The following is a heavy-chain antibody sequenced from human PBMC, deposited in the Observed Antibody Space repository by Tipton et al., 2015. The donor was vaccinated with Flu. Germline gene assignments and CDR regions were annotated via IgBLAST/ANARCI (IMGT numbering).Heavy chain of an antibody. Sequence: LRLSCTVSGYSISSGYYWGWIRQPPGKGLEWIGSIYYSGSTYYNPSLKSRVTISVDTSKNQFSLKLSSVTAADTAVYYCAREVLLWFREFVPWGQGTLVTVTS. J-gene: IGHJ5*02. CDR2: IYYSGST. V-gene: IGHV4-38-2*02. D-gene: IGHD3-10*01. CDR1: GYSISSGYY. CDR3: AREVLLWFREFVP.